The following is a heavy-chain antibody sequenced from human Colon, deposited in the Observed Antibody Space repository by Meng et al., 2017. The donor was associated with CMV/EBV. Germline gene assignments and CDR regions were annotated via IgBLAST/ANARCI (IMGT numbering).Heavy chain of an antibody. D-gene: IGHD1-14*01. CDR1: GFTFSDYW. J-gene: IGHJ5*02. Sequence: GESLKISCEASGFTFSDYWMHWVRHTPGKGLEWVSRISSDGTGTTYADSVKGRFTISRDNANNTAYLQMNSLRAEDAAVYYCANITGGWFDPWGQGTLVTVSS. CDR3: ANITGGWFDP. V-gene: IGHV3-74*01. CDR2: ISSDGTGT.